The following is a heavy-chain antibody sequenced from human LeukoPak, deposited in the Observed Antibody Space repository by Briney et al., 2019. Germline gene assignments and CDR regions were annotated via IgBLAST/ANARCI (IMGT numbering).Heavy chain of an antibody. V-gene: IGHV3-21*01. J-gene: IGHJ6*03. CDR2: ISSSSSYI. CDR3: ARVRESSPYYYYYYYMDV. CDR1: GFTFSSYS. D-gene: IGHD1-26*01. Sequence: GGSLRLSCAASGFTFSSYSMNWVRQAPGKGLEWVSSISSSSSYIYYADSVKGRFTISRDNAKNSLYLQMNSLRAEDTAVYYCARVRESSPYYYYYYYMDVWGKGTTVTVSS.